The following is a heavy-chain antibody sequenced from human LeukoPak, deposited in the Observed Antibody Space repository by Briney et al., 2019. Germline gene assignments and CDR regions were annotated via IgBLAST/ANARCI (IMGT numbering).Heavy chain of an antibody. CDR3: ARDLPSDGTALDLFDY. CDR1: GYTFTSNY. CDR2: ISPSGGST. Sequence: ASVKVSCKAFGYTFTSNYMHWVRQAPGQGPEWMGVISPSGGSTTYAQKFQGRVTLTRDMSTSTDYLELSSLRSEDTAVYYCARDLPSDGTALDLFDYWGQGTLVTVSS. J-gene: IGHJ4*02. V-gene: IGHV1-46*01. D-gene: IGHD3/OR15-3a*01.